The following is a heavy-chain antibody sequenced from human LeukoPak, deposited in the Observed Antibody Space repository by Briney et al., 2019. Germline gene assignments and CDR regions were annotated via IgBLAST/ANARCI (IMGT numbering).Heavy chain of an antibody. CDR1: GFTFDDYA. CDR2: ISGDGGST. D-gene: IGHD6-19*01. Sequence: PGGSLRLSCAASGFTFDDYAMHLVRQAPGKGLEWVSLISGDGGSTYYADSVKGRFTISRDNSKNSLYLQMNSLRTEDTALYYCAKDKGSGWNYYYYYMDVWGKGTTVTVSS. CDR3: AKDKGSGWNYYYYYMDV. J-gene: IGHJ6*03. V-gene: IGHV3-43*02.